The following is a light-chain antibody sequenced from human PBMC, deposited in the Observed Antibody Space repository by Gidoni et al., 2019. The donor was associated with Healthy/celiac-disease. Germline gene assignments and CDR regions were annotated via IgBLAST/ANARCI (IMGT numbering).Light chain of an antibody. CDR1: QSISSY. Sequence: QMTQSPSSLSASVGDRVTITCRASQSISSYLNWYQQKPGKAPKLLIYAASSLQSGVPSRFSGSGSGTDFTLTISSLQPEDFATYYCQQSYSTPWTFGQGTKVEIK. CDR2: AAS. CDR3: QQSYSTPWT. J-gene: IGKJ1*01. V-gene: IGKV1-39*01.